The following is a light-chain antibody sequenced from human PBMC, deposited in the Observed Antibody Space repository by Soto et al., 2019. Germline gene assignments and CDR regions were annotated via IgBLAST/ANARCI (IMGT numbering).Light chain of an antibody. V-gene: IGLV2-14*01. Sequence: QSALTQPASVSGSPGQSIPISCTGTSSDVGAYNSVSWYQQHPGKAPKLIIYDVSTRPSGISDRFSGSKSGNTASLTISGLQAEDESDYYCSSSTASGTYVFGTGTKVTVL. CDR2: DVS. J-gene: IGLJ1*01. CDR1: SSDVGAYNS. CDR3: SSSTASGTYV.